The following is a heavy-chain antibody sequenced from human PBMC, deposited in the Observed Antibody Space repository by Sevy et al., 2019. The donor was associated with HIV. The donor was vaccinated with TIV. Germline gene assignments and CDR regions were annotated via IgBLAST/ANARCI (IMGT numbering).Heavy chain of an antibody. CDR2: IWYDGSNK. Sequence: GESLKISCAASGFTFSTYGMHWVRQAPGKGLEWVAVIWYDGSNKYYADSVKGRFSISRDNSKNTLYLQMNSLRVEDTAVYYCARVGGLYGSGSYYVDYWGQGTLVTVSS. J-gene: IGHJ4*02. V-gene: IGHV3-33*01. CDR3: ARVGGLYGSGSYYVDY. D-gene: IGHD3-10*01. CDR1: GFTFSTYG.